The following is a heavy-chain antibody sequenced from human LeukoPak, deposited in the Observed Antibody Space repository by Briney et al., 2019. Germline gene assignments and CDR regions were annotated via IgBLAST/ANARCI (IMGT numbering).Heavy chain of an antibody. J-gene: IGHJ4*02. V-gene: IGHV4-39*01. Sequence: SETLSLTCTVSGGSISSSRYYWGWIRQPPGKGLEWIGSIYYSGSTYYNPSLKSRVTISVDTSKNQFSLKLSSVTAADTAVYSCARHGSRSRGYYDSSGYMYWGQGTLVTVSS. D-gene: IGHD3-22*01. CDR3: ARHGSRSRGYYDSSGYMY. CDR1: GGSISSSRYY. CDR2: IYYSGST.